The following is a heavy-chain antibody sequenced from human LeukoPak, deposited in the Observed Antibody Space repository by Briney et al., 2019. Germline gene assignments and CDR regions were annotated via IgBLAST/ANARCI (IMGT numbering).Heavy chain of an antibody. CDR1: GYTFTSYY. CDR3: ARVVGSSWAPFDY. J-gene: IGHJ4*02. Sequence: ASVKVSCKASGYTFTSYYMHWVRQAPGQGLEWMGIINPSGGSTSYAQKFQGRVTMTTDTSTSTAYMELRSLRSDDTAVYYCARVVGSSWAPFDYWGQGTLVTVSS. V-gene: IGHV1-46*01. CDR2: INPSGGST. D-gene: IGHD6-13*01.